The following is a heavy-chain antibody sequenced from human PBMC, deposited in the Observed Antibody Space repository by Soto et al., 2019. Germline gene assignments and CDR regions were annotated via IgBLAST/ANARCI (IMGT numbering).Heavy chain of an antibody. CDR3: ARGITQGYDY. J-gene: IGHJ4*01. CDR1: GYNFNTYD. CDR2: MSPSSGNT. V-gene: IGHV1-8*02. Sequence: QVQLVQSGAEVEKPGASVKVSCQASGYNFNTYDINWVRQATGQGLEWMGWMSPSSGNTGYAQKFQGRVTMTRDTSVSTAYMELNSLTSDDTAVYSCARGITQGYDYWGQEPRSPSLQ. D-gene: IGHD1-20*01.